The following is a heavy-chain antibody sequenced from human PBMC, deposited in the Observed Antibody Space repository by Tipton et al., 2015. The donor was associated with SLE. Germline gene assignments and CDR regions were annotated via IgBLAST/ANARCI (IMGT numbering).Heavy chain of an antibody. CDR2: IYYSGST. D-gene: IGHD1-26*01. V-gene: IGHV4-61*01. CDR3: ARDVSGSYTNWFDP. J-gene: IGHJ5*02. CDR1: GGSVSSGSYY. Sequence: TLSLTCTVSGGSVSSGSYYWSWIRQPPGKGLEWIGYIYYSGSTNYNPSLKSRVTISVDTSKNQFSLKLSSVTAADTAVYYCARDVSGSYTNWFDPWGQGTLVTVSS.